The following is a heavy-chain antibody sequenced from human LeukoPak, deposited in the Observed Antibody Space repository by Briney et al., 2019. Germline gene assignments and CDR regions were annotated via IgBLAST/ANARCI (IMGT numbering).Heavy chain of an antibody. CDR1: GYTFTGYY. V-gene: IGHV1-2*02. D-gene: IGHD2-2*01. CDR2: INPNSGGT. CDR3: ARDPGSTSFDAFDI. Sequence: ASVKVSCKASGYTFTGYYMHWVRQAPGQGLEWMGWINPNSGGTNYAQKFQGRVTMTRDTSISTAYMERSRLRSDDTAVYYCARDPGSTSFDAFDIWGQGTMVTASS. J-gene: IGHJ3*02.